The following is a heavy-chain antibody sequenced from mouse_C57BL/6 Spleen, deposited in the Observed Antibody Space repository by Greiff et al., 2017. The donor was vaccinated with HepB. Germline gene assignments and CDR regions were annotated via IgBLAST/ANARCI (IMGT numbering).Heavy chain of an antibody. CDR3: ARGRGNYDAMDY. J-gene: IGHJ4*01. V-gene: IGHV1-80*01. Sequence: QVQLKESGAELVKPGASVKISCKASGYAFSSYWMNWVKQRPGKGLEWIGQIYPGDGDTNYNGKFKGKATLTADKSSSTSYMQLSSLTSEDSAVYFCARGRGNYDAMDYWGQGTSVTVSS. CDR1: GYAFSSYW. D-gene: IGHD2-1*01. CDR2: IYPGDGDT.